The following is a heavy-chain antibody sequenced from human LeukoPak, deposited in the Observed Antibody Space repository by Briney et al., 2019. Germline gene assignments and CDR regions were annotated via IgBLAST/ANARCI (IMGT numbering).Heavy chain of an antibody. D-gene: IGHD2-15*01. CDR1: GYTFTSYG. CDR2: ISAYNGNT. CDR3: ARDRCSGGSCLYYYYMDV. J-gene: IGHJ6*03. V-gene: IGHV1-18*01. Sequence: GASVKVSCKASGYTFTSYGISWVRQAPGQGLEWMGWISAYNGNTNYAQKLQGRVTMTTDTSTSTAYMELRSLRSDDTAVYYCARDRCSGGSCLYYYYMDVWGKGTTVTISS.